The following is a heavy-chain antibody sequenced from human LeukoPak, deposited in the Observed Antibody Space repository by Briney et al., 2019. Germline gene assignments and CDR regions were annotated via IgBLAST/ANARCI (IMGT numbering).Heavy chain of an antibody. V-gene: IGHV1-18*01. CDR1: GYTFTSYG. Sequence: ASVTVSCKASGYTFTSYGISWVRQAPGQGLEWMGWISAYNGNTNYAQKLQGRVTMTTDTSTGTAYMELRSLRSDDTAVYYCARDNPYLYGDYKYNWFDPWGQGTLVTVSS. D-gene: IGHD4-17*01. CDR2: ISAYNGNT. J-gene: IGHJ5*02. CDR3: ARDNPYLYGDYKYNWFDP.